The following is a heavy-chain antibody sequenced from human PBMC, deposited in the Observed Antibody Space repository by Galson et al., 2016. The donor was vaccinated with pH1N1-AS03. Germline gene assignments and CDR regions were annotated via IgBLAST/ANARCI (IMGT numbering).Heavy chain of an antibody. D-gene: IGHD2-2*01. Sequence: LSLTCTVSGGSISSGNYFWNWIRQHPGKGLEWIGLIYDSGNTFYNPSLKSRVSISVDTSKNQFSLKLNSVTAADTAVYYCASVSLAYCSSTSCFRFDPWGQETLVTVSS. V-gene: IGHV4-31*03. CDR1: GGSISSGNYF. CDR2: IYDSGNT. CDR3: ASVSLAYCSSTSCFRFDP. J-gene: IGHJ5*02.